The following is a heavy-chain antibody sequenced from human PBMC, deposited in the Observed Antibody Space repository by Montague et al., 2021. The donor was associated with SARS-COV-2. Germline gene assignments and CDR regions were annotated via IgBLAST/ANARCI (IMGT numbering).Heavy chain of an antibody. CDR2: IYRSGSP. V-gene: IGHV4-61*02. J-gene: IGHJ4*02. D-gene: IGHD5-18*01. Sequence: TLSLTCTVYGGSISRGYYYWSWIRLPAGKGLEWIGRIYRSGSPNYNPSLESRVVLSVDTSRNQFYMKTTSVTAADTAMYYCGRSVDTGVVTVTGGFDSWGQGTLVIVSS. CDR3: GRSVDTGVVTVTGGFDS. CDR1: GGSISRGYYY.